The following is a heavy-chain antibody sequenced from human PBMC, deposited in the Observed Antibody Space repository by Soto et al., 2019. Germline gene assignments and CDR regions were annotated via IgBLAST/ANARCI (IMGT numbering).Heavy chain of an antibody. Sequence: GESLQISCKASGYSFTSYWIGWVRQMPGKGLEWMGIIYPGDSDTRYSPSFQGQVTVSADKSISTAYLQWSTLKASDTAMYYCARQIAAAGRIDYWGQGTLVTVSS. V-gene: IGHV5-51*01. CDR2: IYPGDSDT. D-gene: IGHD6-13*01. CDR1: GYSFTSYW. J-gene: IGHJ4*02. CDR3: ARQIAAAGRIDY.